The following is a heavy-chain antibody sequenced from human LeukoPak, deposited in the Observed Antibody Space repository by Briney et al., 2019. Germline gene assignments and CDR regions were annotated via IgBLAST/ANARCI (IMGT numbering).Heavy chain of an antibody. D-gene: IGHD4-17*01. Sequence: GASEKVSCKASGYTFTRYAMHWVREAPGQRLEWMGGVNAGTGKTKYSQKFQGRVTITRDTSASTAYMELSSLRSEDTAVYYCARDLLSPISTVTREGRFDPWGQGTLVTVSS. CDR3: ARDLLSPISTVTREGRFDP. CDR1: GYTFTRYA. J-gene: IGHJ5*02. CDR2: VNAGTGKT. V-gene: IGHV1-3*01.